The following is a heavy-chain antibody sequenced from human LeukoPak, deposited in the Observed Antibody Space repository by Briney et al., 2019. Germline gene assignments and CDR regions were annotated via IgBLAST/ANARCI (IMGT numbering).Heavy chain of an antibody. V-gene: IGHV3-30*03. CDR1: GFTFSSYG. CDR3: AAGGDDYVWGSYPPSY. CDR2: ISYDGSNK. Sequence: GGSLRLSCAASGFTFSSYGMHWVRQAPGKGLEWVAVISYDGSNKYYADSVKGRFTISRDNSKNTLYLQMNSLRAEDTAVYYCAAGGDDYVWGSYPPSYWGQGTLVTVSS. D-gene: IGHD3-16*02. J-gene: IGHJ4*02.